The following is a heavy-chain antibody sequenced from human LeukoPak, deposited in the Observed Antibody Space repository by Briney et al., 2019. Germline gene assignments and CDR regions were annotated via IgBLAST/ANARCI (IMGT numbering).Heavy chain of an antibody. CDR3: ARDVYGSSSFPIDY. Sequence: ASVKVSCKASGYTFTSYGISWVRQAPGQGLEWMGWISAYNGNTNYAQKLQGRVTMTTDTSTSTAYMELRSLRSDDTAVYYCARDVYGSSSFPIDYWGQGTLVTVSS. CDR2: ISAYNGNT. D-gene: IGHD6-6*01. J-gene: IGHJ4*02. CDR1: GYTFTSYG. V-gene: IGHV1-18*01.